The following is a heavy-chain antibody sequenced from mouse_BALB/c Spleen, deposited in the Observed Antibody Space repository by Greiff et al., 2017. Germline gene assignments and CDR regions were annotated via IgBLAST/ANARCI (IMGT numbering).Heavy chain of an antibody. V-gene: IGHV3-2*02. J-gene: IGHJ3*01. Sequence: EVHLVESGPGLVKPSQSLSLTCTVTGYSITSDYAWNWIRQFPGNKLEWMGYISYSGSTSYNPSLKSRISITRDTSKNQFFLQLNSVTTEDTATYYCATYGNWFAYWGQGTLVTVSA. CDR2: ISYSGST. D-gene: IGHD2-1*01. CDR3: ATYGNWFAY. CDR1: GYSITSDYA.